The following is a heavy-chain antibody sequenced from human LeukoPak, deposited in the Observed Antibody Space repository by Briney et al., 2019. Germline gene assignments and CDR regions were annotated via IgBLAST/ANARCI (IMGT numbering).Heavy chain of an antibody. CDR3: AKESLEYYYGSGSYPDY. Sequence: PGGSLRLSCAASGFTFSSYGMHWVRQAPGKGLEWVAVISYDGSNKYYADSVKGRFTISRDNSKNTLYLQMNSLRVEDTAVYYCAKESLEYYYGSGSYPDYWGQGTLDTVSS. CDR1: GFTFSSYG. J-gene: IGHJ4*02. CDR2: ISYDGSNK. D-gene: IGHD3-10*01. V-gene: IGHV3-30*18.